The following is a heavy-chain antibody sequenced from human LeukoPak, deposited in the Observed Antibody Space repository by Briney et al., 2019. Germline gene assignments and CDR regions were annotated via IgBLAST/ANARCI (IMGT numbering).Heavy chain of an antibody. D-gene: IGHD4-23*01. CDR2: ISGSGGNT. CDR1: GGSISSTSYY. CDR3: AKLSPYGGIGY. V-gene: IGHV3-23*01. Sequence: ETLSLTCTVSGGSISSTSYYWGWIRQAPGKGLEWVSAISGSGGNTYYADSVKGRFTISRDNSENMLYLQMNSLRAEDTAVYYCAKLSPYGGIGYWGQGTLVTVSS. J-gene: IGHJ4*02.